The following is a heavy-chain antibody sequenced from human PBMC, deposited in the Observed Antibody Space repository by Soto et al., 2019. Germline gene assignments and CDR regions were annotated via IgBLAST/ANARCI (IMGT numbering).Heavy chain of an antibody. CDR1: GYTFTTYD. J-gene: IGHJ6*02. CDR3: ARSRVTMYGMDD. D-gene: IGHD3-10*01. CDR2: ISAYNGNT. Sequence: ALVKVSCKASGYTFTTYDSSWVRQAPGQGLEWMGWISAYNGNTNYAQNFQGRVTMTTDTCTSTAYMELSSLRSDDTAVYYCARSRVTMYGMDDWGQGTTVTVSS. V-gene: IGHV1-18*01.